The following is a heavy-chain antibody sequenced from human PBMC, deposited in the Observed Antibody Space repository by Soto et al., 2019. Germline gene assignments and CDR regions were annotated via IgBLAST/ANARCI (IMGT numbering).Heavy chain of an antibody. D-gene: IGHD1-1*01. Sequence: PGGSLRLSCAGSGFPFSNYWMGWVRQAPGKRPQWVGNIKYDSIEFNFADSDSVRGRFAISRDNAKQTLFLQLNRLTVEDTGVYYCAAWPFSHWFDYWGQGTLVTVSS. CDR2: IKYDSIEF. V-gene: IGHV3-7*05. J-gene: IGHJ4*02. CDR3: AAWPFSHWFDY. CDR1: GFPFSNYW.